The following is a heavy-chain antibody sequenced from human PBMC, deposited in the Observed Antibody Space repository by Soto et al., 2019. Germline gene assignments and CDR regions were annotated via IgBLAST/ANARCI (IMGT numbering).Heavy chain of an antibody. Sequence: PGGSLRLSCAASGFTFSSYGMHWVRQAPGKGLEWVAIISYDGSNTYYADSVKGRFTISRDNSKNTLYLQMNSLRVEDTAVYYCAKKVPGSNPLDSWGQGALVTVSS. CDR1: GFTFSSYG. J-gene: IGHJ4*02. V-gene: IGHV3-30*18. CDR2: ISYDGSNT. D-gene: IGHD1-1*01. CDR3: AKKVPGSNPLDS.